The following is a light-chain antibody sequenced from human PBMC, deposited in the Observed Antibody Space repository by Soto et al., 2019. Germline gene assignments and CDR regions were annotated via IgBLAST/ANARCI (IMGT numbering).Light chain of an antibody. CDR3: CSYAGGVV. J-gene: IGLJ2*01. V-gene: IGLV2-11*01. CDR1: SVDVGGYNY. CDR2: DVI. Sequence: QSALTQPHSVSGSPGQSVTISCTGTSVDVGGYNYVSWYQHHPGKAPKLMIYDVIKRPSGVPDRFSGSKSGNTASLTISGLQAEDEADYYCCSYAGGVVFGGGTKLTVL.